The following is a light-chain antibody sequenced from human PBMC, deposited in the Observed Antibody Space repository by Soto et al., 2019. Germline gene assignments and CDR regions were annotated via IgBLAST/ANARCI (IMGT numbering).Light chain of an antibody. J-gene: IGKJ2*01. V-gene: IGKV3-20*01. CDR3: QQQGT. CDR2: AAS. Sequence: EIVLTQSPGTLSLSPGERATLSCRASQSLSSSYVVWYQQKPGQAPRLLIYAASRRATGIPDRFSGSGSATEYTLTLSRLETEDLAFYYCQQQGTFGQGTKLEIK. CDR1: QSLSSSY.